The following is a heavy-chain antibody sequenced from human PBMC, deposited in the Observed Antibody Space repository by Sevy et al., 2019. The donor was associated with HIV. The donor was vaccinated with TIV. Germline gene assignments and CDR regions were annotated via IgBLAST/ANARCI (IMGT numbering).Heavy chain of an antibody. CDR2: IYHSGSS. V-gene: IGHV4-38-2*02. CDR1: GYSFSRGYY. Sequence: SETLSLTCTVSGYSFSRGYYWGWIRQPPGKGLEWIGSIYHSGSSYYNPSLKSRVTISVDTSKNQFSLKLSSVTAADTAMYYCARDKLFSRYDFWSGYRSASGYFYYWGQGTLVTVSS. CDR3: ARDKLFSRYDFWSGYRSASGYFYY. J-gene: IGHJ4*02. D-gene: IGHD3-3*01.